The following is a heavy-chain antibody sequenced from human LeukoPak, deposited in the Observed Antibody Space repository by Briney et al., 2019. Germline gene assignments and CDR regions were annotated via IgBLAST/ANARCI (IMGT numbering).Heavy chain of an antibody. D-gene: IGHD6-19*01. J-gene: IGHJ6*02. CDR3: AKELGLAVAGRSSMDV. CDR2: ISYDGSNK. Sequence: PGGSLRLSCAASGFTFSSYGMHWVRQAPGKGLGWVAVISYDGSNKYYADSVKGRFTISRDNSKNTLYLQMNSLRAEDTAVYYCAKELGLAVAGRSSMDVWGQGTTVTVSS. CDR1: GFTFSSYG. V-gene: IGHV3-30*18.